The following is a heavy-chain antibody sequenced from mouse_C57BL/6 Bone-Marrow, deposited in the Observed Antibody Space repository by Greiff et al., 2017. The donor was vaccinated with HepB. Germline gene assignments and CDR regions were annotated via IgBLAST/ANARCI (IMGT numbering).Heavy chain of an antibody. J-gene: IGHJ3*01. Sequence: VQLQQSGPELVKPGASVKISCKASGYAFSSSWMNWVKQRPGKGLEWIGRIYPGDGDTNYNGKFKGKATLTADKSSSTAYMQLSSLTSEDSAVYFCARETYYGSSAWFAYWGQGTLVTVSA. CDR2: IYPGDGDT. CDR3: ARETYYGSSAWFAY. D-gene: IGHD1-1*01. CDR1: GYAFSSSW. V-gene: IGHV1-82*01.